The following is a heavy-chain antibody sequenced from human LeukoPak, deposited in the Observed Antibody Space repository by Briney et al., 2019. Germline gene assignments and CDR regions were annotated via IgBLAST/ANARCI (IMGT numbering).Heavy chain of an antibody. J-gene: IGHJ4*02. CDR2: INPDGGST. V-gene: IGHV1-46*01. CDR1: GYTFSNYF. CDR3: ARGVAPMQMAVMGGLDN. D-gene: IGHD2-2*01. Sequence: ASVKVSCKASGYTFSNYFIHWVRQAPGQGLEWMGIINPDGGSTSYAQRFQGRVSMTRDTSTGTVYMELSSLRSEDTAVYYCARGVAPMQMAVMGGLDNWGQGTLVTVSS.